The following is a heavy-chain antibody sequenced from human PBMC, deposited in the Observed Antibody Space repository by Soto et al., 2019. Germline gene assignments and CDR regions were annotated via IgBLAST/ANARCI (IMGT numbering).Heavy chain of an antibody. J-gene: IGHJ5*02. Sequence: PGGSLRLSCAASGFTFSSYGMHWVRQAPGKGLEWVAVISYDGSNKYYADSVKGRFTISRDNSKNTLYLQMNSLRAEDTAVYYCAKDFEQQLVFGWFDPWGQGTLVTVSS. CDR2: ISYDGSNK. D-gene: IGHD6-13*01. CDR3: AKDFEQQLVFGWFDP. CDR1: GFTFSSYG. V-gene: IGHV3-30*18.